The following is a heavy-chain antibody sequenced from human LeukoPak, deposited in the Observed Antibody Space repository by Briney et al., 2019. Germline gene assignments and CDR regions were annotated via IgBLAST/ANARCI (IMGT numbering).Heavy chain of an antibody. J-gene: IGHJ3*02. CDR2: IKQDGSEK. CDR3: ARDAFSRISVFGVVSDAFDI. Sequence: GGSLRLSCAASGFTFSSYWMSWVRQAPAKGPGWVANIKQDGSEKYYVDSVKGRFTISRDNAKNSLYLQMNCLRAEDTAVYYCARDAFSRISVFGVVSDAFDIWGQGTMVTVSS. CDR1: GFTFSSYW. D-gene: IGHD3-3*01. V-gene: IGHV3-7*01.